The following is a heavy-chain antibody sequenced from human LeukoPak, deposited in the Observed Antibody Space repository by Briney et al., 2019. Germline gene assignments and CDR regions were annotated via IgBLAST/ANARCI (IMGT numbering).Heavy chain of an antibody. CDR2: IRSKAYGGTT. V-gene: IGHV3-49*04. J-gene: IGHJ4*02. CDR3: TRNAPSDY. CDR1: GFTFGDYA. Sequence: GRSLRLSCTASGFTFGDYAMSWVRHPPRTGPEWVGFIRSKAYGGTTEYAASVKGRLTSSRDDSKSVAYLLMNSLKTEDSAGYYCTRNAPSDYWGQGTLVTVSS.